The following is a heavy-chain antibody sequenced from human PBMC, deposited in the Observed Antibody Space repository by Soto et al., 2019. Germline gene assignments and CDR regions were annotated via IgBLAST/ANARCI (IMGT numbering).Heavy chain of an antibody. J-gene: IGHJ4*02. Sequence: GGSLRLSCAASGFTFSGFAMTGVRQAPGKGLEWVSAITGNADYTYYADSVKGRFTISRDNSKNTLYLQMNSLRAADTAVYYCARGKIDIVVVPAAIDMGFDYWGQGTLVTVSS. V-gene: IGHV3-23*01. CDR2: ITGNADYT. CDR1: GFTFSGFA. D-gene: IGHD2-2*01. CDR3: ARGKIDIVVVPAAIDMGFDY.